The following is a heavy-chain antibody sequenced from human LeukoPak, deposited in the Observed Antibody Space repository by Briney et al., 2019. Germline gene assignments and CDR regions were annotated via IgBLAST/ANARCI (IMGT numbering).Heavy chain of an antibody. D-gene: IGHD3-9*01. CDR1: GLTFSSYA. CDR2: ISGSGCRT. Sequence: GGALRLSCAASGLTFSSYAMSWVRQARGKGLEWVSAISGSGCRTYYADSVKGRFTITRDNSKNTLYLQMNSLRAEDTAVYYCAKATGGYDILTGYMGLFHFDYWGQGTLVTVSS. J-gene: IGHJ4*02. V-gene: IGHV3-23*01. CDR3: AKATGGYDILTGYMGLFHFDY.